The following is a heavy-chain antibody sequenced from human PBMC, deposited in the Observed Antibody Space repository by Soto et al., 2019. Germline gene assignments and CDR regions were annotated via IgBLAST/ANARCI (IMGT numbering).Heavy chain of an antibody. CDR3: TTVLALGSGLRYYYYGMDV. CDR2: IKSKTDGGTT. CDR1: GFTFSNAW. J-gene: IGHJ6*02. V-gene: IGHV3-15*01. D-gene: IGHD3-10*01. Sequence: PGGSLRLSCAASGFTFSNAWMSWVRQAPGKGLEWVGRIKSKTDGGTTDYAAPVKGRFTISRDDSKNTLYLQMNSLKTEDTAVYYCTTVLALGSGLRYYYYGMDVWGQGTKGTVS.